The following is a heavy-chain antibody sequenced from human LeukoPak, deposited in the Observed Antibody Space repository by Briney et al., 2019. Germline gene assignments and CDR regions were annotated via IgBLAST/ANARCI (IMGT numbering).Heavy chain of an antibody. Sequence: VASVKVSCKASGGTFSSYAISWVRQAPGQGLEWMGGIIPIFGTANYAQKFQGRVTITADESTSTAYMELSSLRSEDTAVYYCARRDRITGTDGDWGQGTLVTVSS. CDR3: ARRDRITGTDGD. CDR1: GGTFSSYA. CDR2: IIPIFGTA. J-gene: IGHJ4*02. V-gene: IGHV1-69*13. D-gene: IGHD1-20*01.